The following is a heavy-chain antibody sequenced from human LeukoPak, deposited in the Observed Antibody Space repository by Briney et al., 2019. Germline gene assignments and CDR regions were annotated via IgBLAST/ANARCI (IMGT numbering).Heavy chain of an antibody. Sequence: ASVKVSCKASGYTFTGYYMHWVRQAPGQGLEWMGRINPNSGGTNYAQKFQGRVTITRDTSISTAYMELSRLRSDDTAVYYCATEYYDDSSGYYYWGQGTLVTVSS. CDR3: ATEYYDDSSGYYY. D-gene: IGHD3-22*01. CDR2: INPNSGGT. J-gene: IGHJ4*02. CDR1: GYTFTGYY. V-gene: IGHV1-2*06.